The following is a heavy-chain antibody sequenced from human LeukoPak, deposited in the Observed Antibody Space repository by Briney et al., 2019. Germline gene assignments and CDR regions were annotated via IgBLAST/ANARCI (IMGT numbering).Heavy chain of an antibody. CDR1: GGSISSYY. CDR3: ARGVYDFWSGYYDIFDY. V-gene: IGHV4-59*01. J-gene: IGHJ4*02. Sequence: SETLSLTCTVSGGSISSYYWSWIRQPPGKGLEWIGYIYYSGSTNYNPSLKSRVTISVDTSKNQFSLKLSSVTAADTAVYYCARGVYDFWSGYYDIFDYWGQGTLVTVSS. CDR2: IYYSGST. D-gene: IGHD3-3*01.